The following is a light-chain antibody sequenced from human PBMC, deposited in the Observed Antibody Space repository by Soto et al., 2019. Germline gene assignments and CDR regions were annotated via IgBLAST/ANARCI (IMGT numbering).Light chain of an antibody. Sequence: AIHLTHSPSSLSASVGARVTITCRASQAIGSALAWYPQRPGRSPKLLIYDVSILESGVPSRFAGSGSGADFTLTISGLQTEDIATYYGPQFRISLTFGAGTKVEIK. CDR3: PQFRISLT. CDR2: DVS. J-gene: IGKJ4*01. V-gene: IGKV1-13*02. CDR1: QAIGSA.